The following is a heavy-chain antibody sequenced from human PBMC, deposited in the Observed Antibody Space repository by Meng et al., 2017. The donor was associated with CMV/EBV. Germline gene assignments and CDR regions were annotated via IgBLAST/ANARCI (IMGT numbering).Heavy chain of an antibody. J-gene: IGHJ6*02. V-gene: IGHV4-34*01. CDR1: GGSFSGYY. CDR3: AREGVGCSSTSCFPSSGMDV. D-gene: IGHD2-2*01. Sequence: GSLRLSCAVYGGSFSGYYWSWIRQPPGKGLERIGEINHSGSTNYNPSLKSRVTISVDTSKNQFSLQLSSVTAADTAVYYCAREGVGCSSTSCFPSSGMDVWGQGTTVTVSS. CDR2: INHSGST.